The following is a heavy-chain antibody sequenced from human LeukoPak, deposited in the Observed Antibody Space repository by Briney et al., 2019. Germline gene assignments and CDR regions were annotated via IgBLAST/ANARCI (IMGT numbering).Heavy chain of an antibody. V-gene: IGHV4-59*01. D-gene: IGHD5-18*01. CDR1: GDSISSYH. CDR2: IYYSGST. CDR3: ARTTEGGYSYGSFYYSYMDV. J-gene: IGHJ6*03. Sequence: SETLCLTCSVSGDSISSYHWSWIRQPPGKGLEYIGYIYYSGSTNYNTSLKSRVTISVDTSKNQVALKLSSVTAADTAVYYCARTTEGGYSYGSFYYSYMDVWGKGATVTTSS.